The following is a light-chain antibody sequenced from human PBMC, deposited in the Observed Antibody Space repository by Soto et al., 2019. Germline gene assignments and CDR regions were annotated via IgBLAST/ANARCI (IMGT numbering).Light chain of an antibody. J-gene: IGLJ2*01. CDR2: DVS. CDR3: CSYAGSSTLV. CDR1: SSDVGSYNL. Sequence: HSVLTQPASVSGSPGQSITISCTGTSSDVGSYNLVSWYQQHPGKAPKLMIYDVSKRPSGVSNRFSGSKSGNTASLTISGLQAEDEADYYCCSYAGSSTLVFGGGTKVTVL. V-gene: IGLV2-23*02.